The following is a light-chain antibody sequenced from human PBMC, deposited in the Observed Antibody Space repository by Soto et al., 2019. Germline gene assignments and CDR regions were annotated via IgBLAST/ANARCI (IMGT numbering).Light chain of an antibody. Sequence: QAVVTQPPSVSGAPGQRVTISCTGSSSNIGAGYDVHWYQQLPGTDPKLLIYGNSNRPSGVPDRFSGSKSGTSASLAITGLQAEDDADYYCQSYDSSLSGYVFGTGTKLTVL. V-gene: IGLV1-40*01. CDR1: SSNIGAGYD. CDR3: QSYDSSLSGYV. J-gene: IGLJ1*01. CDR2: GNS.